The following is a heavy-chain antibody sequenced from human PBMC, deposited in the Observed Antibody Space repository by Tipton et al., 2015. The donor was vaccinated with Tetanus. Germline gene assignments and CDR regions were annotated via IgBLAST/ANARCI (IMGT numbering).Heavy chain of an antibody. CDR2: IYPADSDI. CDR1: GYSFTRYG. D-gene: IGHD4-23*01. Sequence: VQLVQSGPEVKKPGASVKVSCKTSGYSFTRYGISWVRQAPGQGLEWMGVIYPADSDIRSSPSFQGQVTMSVDKSTSTAYLQWRSLKASDTAMYYCARHSVGSEIGYYDDLDVWGQGTTVTVSS. J-gene: IGHJ6*02. CDR3: ARHSVGSEIGYYDDLDV. V-gene: IGHV5-51*01.